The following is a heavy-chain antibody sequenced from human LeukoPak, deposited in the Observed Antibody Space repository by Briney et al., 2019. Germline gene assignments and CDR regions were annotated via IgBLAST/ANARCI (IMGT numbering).Heavy chain of an antibody. CDR1: GGSISSYY. J-gene: IGHJ4*02. CDR2: IYYSGST. D-gene: IGHD3-22*01. CDR3: VRQDSNGYFDY. V-gene: IGHV4-59*01. Sequence: SETLFLSCTVSGGSISSYYWSWIRQPPGKGLEWIGYIYYSGSTNYNPSLKSRVTISVDTSKDQFSLKLTSVTAADTAMYYCVRQDSNGYFDYWGQGTLVTVSS.